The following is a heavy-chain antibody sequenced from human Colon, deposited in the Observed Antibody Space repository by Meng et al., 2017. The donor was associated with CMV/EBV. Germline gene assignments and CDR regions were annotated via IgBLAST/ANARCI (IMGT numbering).Heavy chain of an antibody. CDR3: ARGDSTRYYYGMDV. J-gene: IGHJ6*02. CDR2: ISFDGSTV. D-gene: IGHD2-21*01. Sequence: GSLRLSCAASEFTFDIYAVHWVRLAPGKGLEWVALISFDGSTVQYADSVKGRFTISRDNFRNTLYLQMNSLRPEDTAVYYCARGDSTRYYYGMDVWGQGTTVTVSS. CDR1: EFTFDIYA. V-gene: IGHV3-30*04.